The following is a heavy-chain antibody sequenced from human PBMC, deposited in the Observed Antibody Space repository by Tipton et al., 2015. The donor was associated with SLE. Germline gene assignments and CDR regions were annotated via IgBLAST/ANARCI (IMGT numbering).Heavy chain of an antibody. J-gene: IGHJ2*01. D-gene: IGHD1-20*01. V-gene: IGHV4-59*07. CDR1: GGSISSYY. Sequence: TLSLTCTVSGGSISSYYWNWIRQPPGKRLEWIGAVYYSGSTSFNPSLRSRLTMSIDTSKTHFSLRLTSVTAADTAVYYCARWRPLSGNEHWYFDLWGRGTLVTVSS. CDR2: VYYSGST. CDR3: ARWRPLSGNEHWYFDL.